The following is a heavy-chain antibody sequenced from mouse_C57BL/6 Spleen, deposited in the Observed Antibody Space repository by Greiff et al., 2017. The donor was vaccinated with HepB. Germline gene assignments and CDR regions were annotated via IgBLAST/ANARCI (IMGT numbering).Heavy chain of an antibody. CDR1: GFSLTSYG. CDR2: IWSGGST. D-gene: IGHD4-1*01. V-gene: IGHV2-2*01. Sequence: QVQLQQSGPGLVQPSQSLSITCTVSGFSLTSYGVHWVRQSPGKGLEWLGVIWSGGSTDYNAAFISRLSISKDNSKSQVFFKMNSQQADDTAIYYCALNWEGFAYWGQGTLVTVSA. J-gene: IGHJ3*01. CDR3: ALNWEGFAY.